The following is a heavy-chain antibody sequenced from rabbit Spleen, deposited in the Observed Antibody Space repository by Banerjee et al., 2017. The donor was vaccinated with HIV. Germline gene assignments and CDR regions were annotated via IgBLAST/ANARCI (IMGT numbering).Heavy chain of an antibody. Sequence: HLKESGGGLVQPGGSLKLSCTASGFTLSSYYMNWVRQVPGKGLEWIGYIDPVFGITYYANWVYGRFSISRENAQNTVFLQMTSLTAADTATYFGARDGAGGSYFALWGQGTLVTVS. CDR3: ARDGAGGSYFAL. CDR2: IDPVFGIT. J-gene: IGHJ3*01. D-gene: IGHD8-1*01. V-gene: IGHV1S7*01. CDR1: GFTLSSYY.